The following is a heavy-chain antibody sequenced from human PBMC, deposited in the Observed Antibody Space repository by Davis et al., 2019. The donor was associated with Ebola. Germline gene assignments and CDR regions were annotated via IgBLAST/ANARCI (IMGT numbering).Heavy chain of an antibody. V-gene: IGHV4-34*01. Sequence: MPSETLSLTCAVYGGSFSGYYWSWIRQPPGKGLEWIGEINHSGSTNYNPSLKSRVTISVDTSKNQFSLKLSSVTAADTAVYYCARAQGYSSSSRFNYWGQGTLVTVSS. CDR3: ARAQGYSSSSRFNY. D-gene: IGHD6-6*01. CDR2: INHSGST. CDR1: GGSFSGYY. J-gene: IGHJ4*02.